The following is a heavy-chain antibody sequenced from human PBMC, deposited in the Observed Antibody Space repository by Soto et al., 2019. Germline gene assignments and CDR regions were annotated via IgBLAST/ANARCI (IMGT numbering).Heavy chain of an antibody. D-gene: IGHD2-2*01. V-gene: IGHV1-2*02. CDR2: INPNSGGT. J-gene: IGHJ5*02. CDR3: ARGGRGYCSSTSCLQPTPPFDP. Sequence: GSVKVSFKASGYPLTGDYMHLVREAPGQGLEWMGWINPNSGGTNYAQKFQGRVTMTRDTSISTAYMELSRLRSDDTAVYYCARGGRGYCSSTSCLQPTPPFDPWGQGTMVTVSS. CDR1: GYPLTGDY.